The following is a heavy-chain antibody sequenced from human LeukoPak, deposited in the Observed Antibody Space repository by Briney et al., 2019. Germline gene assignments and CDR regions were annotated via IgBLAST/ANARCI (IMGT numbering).Heavy chain of an antibody. D-gene: IGHD6-13*01. CDR2: INHSGST. CDR1: GGSSSGYY. CDR3: ARGGKSSSWYYYYMDV. V-gene: IGHV4-34*01. J-gene: IGHJ6*03. Sequence: SETLSLTCAVYGGSSSGYYWSWIRQPPGKGLEWIGEINHSGSTNYNSSLKSRVTISVDTSKNQFSLKLSSVTAADTAVYYCARGGKSSSWYYYYMDVWGKGTTVTVSS.